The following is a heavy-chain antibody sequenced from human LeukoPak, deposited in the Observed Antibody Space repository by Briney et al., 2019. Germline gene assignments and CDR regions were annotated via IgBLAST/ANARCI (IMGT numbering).Heavy chain of an antibody. Sequence: PGGSLRLSCAASGFTFTNYAMSWVRQSPKKGLEWVSVISASGGSTNYADSVKGRFTISRDNSKNTLYLQMNSLRAEDTAVYYCARGTLNIPGEHGAFDYWGQGTLVTVSS. CDR1: GFTFTNYA. CDR2: ISASGGST. V-gene: IGHV3-23*01. CDR3: ARGTLNIPGEHGAFDY. J-gene: IGHJ4*02. D-gene: IGHD1-14*01.